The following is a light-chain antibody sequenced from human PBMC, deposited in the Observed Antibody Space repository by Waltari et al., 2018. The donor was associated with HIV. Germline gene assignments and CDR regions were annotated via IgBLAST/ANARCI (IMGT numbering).Light chain of an antibody. Sequence: SYVLTQPPSVSVAPGQTARITCGGNNIGSKSVHWYQQKPGQAPVLVGYDDSDRPSGIPERFSGSNAGNTATLTISRVEAGDEADYYCQVWDSSSDHTRVFGGGTKLTVL. CDR2: DDS. J-gene: IGLJ2*01. CDR1: NIGSKS. CDR3: QVWDSSSDHTRV. V-gene: IGLV3-21*02.